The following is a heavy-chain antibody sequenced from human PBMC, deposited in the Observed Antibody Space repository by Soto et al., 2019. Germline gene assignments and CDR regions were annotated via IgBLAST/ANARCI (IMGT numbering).Heavy chain of an antibody. Sequence: QVQLVQSGPEVKKPGSSVKVSCKAPGGTFSSYAISWLRQAPGQGLEWMEGIIPIVGTANYAQKFQGRVTITADDSTSTAYMELSSLRSEDTAVYYCATDYYCGNDYYFAYWGQGNLVTVSS. J-gene: IGHJ4*02. CDR3: ATDYYCGNDYYFAY. D-gene: IGHD1-1*01. V-gene: IGHV1-69*01. CDR1: GGTFSSYA. CDR2: IIPIVGTA.